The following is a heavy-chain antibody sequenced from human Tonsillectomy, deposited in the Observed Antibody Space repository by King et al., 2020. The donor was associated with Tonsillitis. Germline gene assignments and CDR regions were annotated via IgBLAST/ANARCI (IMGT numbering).Heavy chain of an antibody. CDR1: GFMFSNYG. Sequence: VQLVESGGGVVQPGGSLRLSCAASGFMFSNYGMHWVRQAPGKGLEWVTYIRYDESKKYYADSVKGRFTISRDNSKNILYLQMNSLRTDDTAVYYCAKVVGLWFGELPYCMDVWGQGTTVTVSS. J-gene: IGHJ6*02. D-gene: IGHD3-10*01. CDR3: AKVVGLWFGELPYCMDV. CDR2: IRYDESKK. V-gene: IGHV3-30*02.